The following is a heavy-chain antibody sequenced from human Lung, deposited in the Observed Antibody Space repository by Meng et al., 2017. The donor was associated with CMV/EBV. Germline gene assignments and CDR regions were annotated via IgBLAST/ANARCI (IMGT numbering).Heavy chain of an antibody. CDR1: GFTFSSYA. D-gene: IGHD6-13*01. CDR2: VSGSGSST. Sequence: GESXKISCAASGFTFSSYAMTWVRQAPGKGLEWVSSVSGSGSSTYYASSLRGRLTISRDNSKNTLFLQINSLTIADTAVYYCARGFSQYSTQNFFDHLGQGXLVTVSS. J-gene: IGHJ5*02. V-gene: IGHV3-23*01. CDR3: ARGFSQYSTQNFFDH.